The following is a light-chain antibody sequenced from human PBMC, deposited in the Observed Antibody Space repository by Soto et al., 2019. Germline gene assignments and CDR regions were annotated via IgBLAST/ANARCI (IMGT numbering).Light chain of an antibody. J-gene: IGLJ2*01. V-gene: IGLV1-51*01. Sequence: QSVMTQPPSVSAAPGQKVTISCSGSSSNIGGNSVSWYQQLPGTAPKLLIYDDNKRPSGIPDRFSGSKSGTSATLDITGLQTGDEADYYCGTWDYSLTAVVFGGGTKLTVL. CDR3: GTWDYSLTAVV. CDR2: DDN. CDR1: SSNIGGNS.